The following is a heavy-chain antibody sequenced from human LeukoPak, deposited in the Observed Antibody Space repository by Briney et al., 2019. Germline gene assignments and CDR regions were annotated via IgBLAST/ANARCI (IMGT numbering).Heavy chain of an antibody. Sequence: SETLSLTCTVSGGSISSSSYYWGWIRQPPGKGLEWIGSVYYSGSTYSNPSLKSRVTISVDTSKNQFSLKLSSVTAADTVVYYCARLRDYYYYYMDVWGKGTTVTISS. J-gene: IGHJ6*03. CDR3: ARLRDYYYYYMDV. CDR2: VYYSGST. V-gene: IGHV4-39*01. CDR1: GGSISSSSYY.